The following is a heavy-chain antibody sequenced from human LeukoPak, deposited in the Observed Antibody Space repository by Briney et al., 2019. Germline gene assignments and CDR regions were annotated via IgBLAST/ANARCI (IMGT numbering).Heavy chain of an antibody. V-gene: IGHV3-30*18. CDR3: AKGRVEDYFASGTYSLGY. J-gene: IGHJ4*02. Sequence: GGSLRLSCAASGFTFSSFGMHWVRQAPGKGLEWVAVISNDGRTKFYADSVKGRFTISRDNPKNTLYLQMNSLRAEDTAVYYCAKGRVEDYFASGTYSLGYWGQGTLVTVSS. D-gene: IGHD3-10*01. CDR2: ISNDGRTK. CDR1: GFTFSSFG.